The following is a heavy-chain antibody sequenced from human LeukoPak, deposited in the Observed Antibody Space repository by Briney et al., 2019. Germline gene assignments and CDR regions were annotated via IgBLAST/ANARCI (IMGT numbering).Heavy chain of an antibody. CDR3: ARWVVVAANNWFDP. J-gene: IGHJ5*02. V-gene: IGHV4-39*01. Sequence: GSLRLSCAASGFTFSSYGMSWVRQPPGKGLEWIGSIYYSGSTYYNPSLKSRVTISVDTSKNQFSLKLSSVTAADTAVYYCARWVVVAANNWFDPWGQGTLVTVSS. CDR2: IYYSGST. CDR1: GFTFSSYG. D-gene: IGHD2-15*01.